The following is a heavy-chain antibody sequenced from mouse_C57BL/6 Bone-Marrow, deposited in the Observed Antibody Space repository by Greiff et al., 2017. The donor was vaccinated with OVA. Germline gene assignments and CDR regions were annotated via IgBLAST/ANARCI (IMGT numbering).Heavy chain of an antibody. CDR3: SRSPMVTTRGYAMDY. Sequence: VQLQQSDAELVKPGASVKISCKASGYTFTDYTIHWMKQRPEQGLEWIGNIYPRDGSTKYNEKFKGKATLTADKSSSTAYMQLNSLTSENSAVYFGSRSPMVTTRGYAMDYWGQGTSVTVSS. CDR2: IYPRDGST. D-gene: IGHD2-2*01. V-gene: IGHV1-78*01. CDR1: GYTFTDYT. J-gene: IGHJ4*01.